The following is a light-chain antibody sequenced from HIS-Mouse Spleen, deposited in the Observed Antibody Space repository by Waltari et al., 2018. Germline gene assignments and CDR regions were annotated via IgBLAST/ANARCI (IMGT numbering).Light chain of an antibody. CDR2: SNN. CDR3: AAWDDSLSGPV. V-gene: IGLV1-47*01. Sequence: QSVLTQPPSASGTPGQRVTISCSGSSSNIGSNYVYWYQQLPGTAPKLLSYSNNQRPSGVPDRVAGSSAGTSASLAISGLRSEDEADYYCAAWDDSLSGPVFGGGTKLTVL. CDR1: SSNIGSNY. J-gene: IGLJ3*02.